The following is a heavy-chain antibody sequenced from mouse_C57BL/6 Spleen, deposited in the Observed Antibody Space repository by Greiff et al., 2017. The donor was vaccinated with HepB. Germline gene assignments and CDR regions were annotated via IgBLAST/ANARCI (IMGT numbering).Heavy chain of an antibody. CDR2: IRLKSDNYAT. V-gene: IGHV6-3*01. D-gene: IGHD2-2*01. J-gene: IGHJ1*03. Sequence: EVKVEESGGGLVQPGGSMKLPCVASGFTFSNYWMNWVRQSPEKGLEWVAQIRLKSDNYATHYAESVKGRFTISRDDSKSSVYLQMNNLRAEDTGIYYCTGGYYRYFDVWGTGTTVTVSS. CDR1: GFTFSNYW. CDR3: TGGYYRYFDV.